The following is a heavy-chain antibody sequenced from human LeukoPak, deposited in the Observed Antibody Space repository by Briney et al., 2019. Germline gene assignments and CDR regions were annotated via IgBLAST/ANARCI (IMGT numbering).Heavy chain of an antibody. D-gene: IGHD6-13*01. CDR3: ARDGTAAEDY. Sequence: GGSRRLSCAASGFTLSSYSMNWVRQAPGKGLEWVSSISSSSSYIYYADSVKGRFTISRDNAKNSLYLQMNSLRAEDTAVYYCARDGTAAEDYWGQGTLVTVSS. CDR1: GFTLSSYS. CDR2: ISSSSSYI. J-gene: IGHJ4*02. V-gene: IGHV3-21*01.